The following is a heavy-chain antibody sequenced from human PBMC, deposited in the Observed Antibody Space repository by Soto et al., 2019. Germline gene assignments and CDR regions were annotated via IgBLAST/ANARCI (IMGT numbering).Heavy chain of an antibody. Sequence: QSGWSLRLSCAASGFTFSDFGMSWVRQAPGKGLEWVASISSSSRYIYQADSVKSRFTISRDNSGHTLFLTLKSLRVDDTAIYYCAKLAPEISTSPSSFDSWGQGTLVTVSS. CDR3: AKLAPEISTSPSSFDS. CDR1: GFTFSDFG. J-gene: IGHJ4*02. V-gene: IGHV3-23*01. CDR2: ISSSSRYI. D-gene: IGHD3-3*02.